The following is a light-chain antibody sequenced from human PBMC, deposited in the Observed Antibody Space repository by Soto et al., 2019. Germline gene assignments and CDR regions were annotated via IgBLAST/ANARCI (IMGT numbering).Light chain of an antibody. CDR2: DAS. CDR1: QSVRTT. J-gene: IGKJ5*01. CDR3: QQYNNWPIT. Sequence: EIVMTQSPATLSVSPGDRVTLSCRASQSVRTTLAWYQQKPGQAPRLLIYDASTRATGIPARFSGSGSGTEFTLTIGSLQSEDFAVYYCQQYNNWPITFGQGTRLEIK. V-gene: IGKV3-15*01.